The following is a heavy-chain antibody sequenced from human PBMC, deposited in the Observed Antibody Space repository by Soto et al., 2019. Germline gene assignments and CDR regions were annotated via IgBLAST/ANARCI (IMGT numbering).Heavy chain of an antibody. J-gene: IGHJ4*02. CDR3: ARGHSSSLDYFDY. V-gene: IGHV3-9*01. Sequence: GGSLRLSCEASGFSFDDYAMHWVRQAPGKGLEWVPGIRWNSGMIGYADSVKGRFSISRDNAAKSLYLEMNSLRAEDTALYYCARGHSSSLDYFDYWGQGILVTVSS. CDR1: GFSFDDYA. CDR2: IRWNSGMI. D-gene: IGHD6-19*01.